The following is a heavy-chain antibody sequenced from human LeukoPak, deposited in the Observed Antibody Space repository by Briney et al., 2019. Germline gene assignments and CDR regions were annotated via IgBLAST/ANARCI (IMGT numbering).Heavy chain of an antibody. CDR2: IKQDGSEK. D-gene: IGHD3-22*01. J-gene: IGHJ4*02. V-gene: IGHV3-7*01. Sequence: QPGGSLRLSCAASGFTFSSYWMSWVRQALGKGLEWVANIKQDGSEKYYVDSVKGRFTISRDNAKNSLYLQMNSLRAEDTAVYYCARDLYYYDSSGRRGDYWGQGTLVTVSS. CDR1: GFTFSSYW. CDR3: ARDLYYYDSSGRRGDY.